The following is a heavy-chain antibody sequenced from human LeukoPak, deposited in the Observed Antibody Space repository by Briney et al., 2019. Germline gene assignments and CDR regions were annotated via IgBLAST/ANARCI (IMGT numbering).Heavy chain of an antibody. V-gene: IGHV3-30-3*01. J-gene: IGHJ4*02. D-gene: IGHD3-22*01. CDR2: ISYDGSNK. CDR3: ARDIYYDSSGYYGLDY. Sequence: GRSLRLSCAASGFTFSSYAMHWVRQAPGKGLEWVAVISYDGSNKYYADSVKGRFTISRDNSKNTLYLQMNSLRAEDTAVYYCARDIYYDSSGYYGLDYWGQGTLVTVSS. CDR1: GFTFSSYA.